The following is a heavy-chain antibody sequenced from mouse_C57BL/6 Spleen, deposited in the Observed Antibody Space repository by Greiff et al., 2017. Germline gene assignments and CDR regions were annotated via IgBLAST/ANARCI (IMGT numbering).Heavy chain of an antibody. V-gene: IGHV1-7*01. CDR2: INPSSGYT. CDR1: GYTFTSYC. J-gene: IGHJ4*01. CDR3: ATHGNYDAIDY. Sequence: VQLQQSGAELVKPGASVKLSCKASGYTFTSYCMYWVKQRPGQSLEWIGYINPSSGYTTYNQKFKDKATLTVDKSSSTAYMQLSSLTYEDSAVYYYATHGNYDAIDYWGQGTSVTVSS. D-gene: IGHD2-1*01.